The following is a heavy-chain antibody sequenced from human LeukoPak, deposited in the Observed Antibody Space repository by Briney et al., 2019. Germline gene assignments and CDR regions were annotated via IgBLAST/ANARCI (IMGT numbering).Heavy chain of an antibody. CDR2: INPNSGGT. V-gene: IGHV1-2*04. CDR1: GYTCTGYY. J-gene: IGHJ6*02. Sequence: ASVKVSCKASGYTCTGYYMHWVRQAPGQGLEWMGWINPNSGGTNYAQKFQGWVTMTRDTSIGTAYMALSRLRSDDTAVYHCARAEDYGMDVWGQGTTVTASS. CDR3: ARAEDYGMDV.